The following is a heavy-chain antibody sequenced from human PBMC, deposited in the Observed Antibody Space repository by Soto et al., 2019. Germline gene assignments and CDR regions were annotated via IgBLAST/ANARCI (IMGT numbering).Heavy chain of an antibody. CDR3: ARYPFTSQGVAAAGKFDP. Sequence: SETLSLTCAVSGGSISNNNWWSWVRQPPGKGLVWIGEVHHSGRTNYNPSLKRRVTISLDKSKNEFSLKLTSVTAADTAVYYCARYPFTSQGVAAAGKFDPWGQGTLVTVSS. CDR1: GGSISNNNW. V-gene: IGHV4-4*02. D-gene: IGHD6-13*01. CDR2: VHHSGRT. J-gene: IGHJ5*02.